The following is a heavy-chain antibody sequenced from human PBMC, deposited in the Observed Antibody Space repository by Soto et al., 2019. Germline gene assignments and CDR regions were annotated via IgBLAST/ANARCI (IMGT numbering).Heavy chain of an antibody. CDR3: ASFISYFGPDQ. J-gene: IGHJ4*02. CDR1: GGSIRSRGYY. Sequence: QVQLQESGPGLVKPSQTLSLTCTVSGGSIRSRGYYWSWIRQHPGKGLERIGYIFNSGSTDYPPALKSRVTMSMDSSKNQFSLNVSSVTAADTAVYYCASFISYFGPDQWGQGTLVTVSS. CDR2: IFNSGST. D-gene: IGHD3-10*01. V-gene: IGHV4-31*03.